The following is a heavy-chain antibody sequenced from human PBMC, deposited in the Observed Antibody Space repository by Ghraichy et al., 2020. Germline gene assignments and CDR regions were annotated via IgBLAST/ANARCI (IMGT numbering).Heavy chain of an antibody. CDR2: IYYSGST. CDR3: ARVRKNYGDTIYYYYGMDV. V-gene: IGHV4-61*01. CDR1: GGSVSSGSYY. Sequence: SETLSLTCTVSGGSVSSGSYYWSWIRQPPGKGLEWIGYIYYSGSTNYNPSLKSRVTISVDTSKNQFSLKLSSVTAADTAVYYCARVRKNYGDTIYYYYGMDVWGQGTTVTVSS. D-gene: IGHD4-17*01. J-gene: IGHJ6*02.